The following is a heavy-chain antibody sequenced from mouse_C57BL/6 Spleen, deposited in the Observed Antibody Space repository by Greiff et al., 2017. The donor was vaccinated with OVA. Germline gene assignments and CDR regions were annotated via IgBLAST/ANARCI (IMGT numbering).Heavy chain of an antibody. CDR1: GFTFSSYA. CDR2: ISDGGSYT. CDR3: ARVLLLGRYFDV. D-gene: IGHD4-1*01. V-gene: IGHV5-4*03. J-gene: IGHJ1*03. Sequence: EVKLVESGGGLVKPGGSLKLSCAASGFTFSSYAMSWVRQTPEKRLEWVATISDGGSYTYYPDNVKGRFTISRDNAKNNLYLQMSHLKSEDTAMYYCARVLLLGRYFDVWGTGTTVTVSS.